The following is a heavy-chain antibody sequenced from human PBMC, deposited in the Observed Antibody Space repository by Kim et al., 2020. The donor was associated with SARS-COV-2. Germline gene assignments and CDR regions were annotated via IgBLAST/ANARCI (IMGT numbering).Heavy chain of an antibody. CDR2: LSWSGATI. Sequence: GVALRLSCAASGFTFDNFAMHWVRQAPGKGLEWGSGLSWSGATIAYADAVKGRFTISRDNANNSLYLQMNSLRAEDTALYYCVRDHTPGIYGNKEYWGQG. V-gene: IGHV3-9*01. J-gene: IGHJ4*02. CDR1: GFTFDNFA. CDR3: VRDHTPGIYGNKEY. D-gene: IGHD2-15*01.